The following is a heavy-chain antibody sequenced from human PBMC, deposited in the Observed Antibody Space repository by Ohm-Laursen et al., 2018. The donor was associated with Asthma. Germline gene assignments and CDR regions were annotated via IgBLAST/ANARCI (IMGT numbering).Heavy chain of an antibody. D-gene: IGHD6-13*01. CDR1: GFTFSSYA. V-gene: IGHV3-23*01. Sequence: GSLRLSCTASGFTFSSYAMSWVRQAPGKGLEWVSAISGSGGSTYYADSVKGRFTISRDNSKNTLYLQMNSLRAEDTAVYYCAKIIAAAGYYYYYGMDVWGQGTTVTVSS. CDR2: ISGSGGST. CDR3: AKIIAAAGYYYYYGMDV. J-gene: IGHJ6*02.